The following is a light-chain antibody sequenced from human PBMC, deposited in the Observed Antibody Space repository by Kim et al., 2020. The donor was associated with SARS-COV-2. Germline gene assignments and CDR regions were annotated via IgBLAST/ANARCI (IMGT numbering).Light chain of an antibody. Sequence: YELTQPLSVSVALGQTAIITCGGNNIASKNVHWYQQKPGQAPVLLIYRDSNRPSGIPERFSGSNSGNTATLTISRAQAGDETDHYCQVWHSNSWVFGGG. CDR3: QVWHSNSWV. V-gene: IGLV3-9*01. J-gene: IGLJ3*02. CDR1: NIASKN. CDR2: RDS.